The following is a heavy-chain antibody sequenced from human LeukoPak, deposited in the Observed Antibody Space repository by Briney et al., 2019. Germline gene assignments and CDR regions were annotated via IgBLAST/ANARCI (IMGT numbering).Heavy chain of an antibody. CDR3: AKEAGYTYDYEHNAFDI. Sequence: HPGGSLRLSCAASGFTFSSYGMHWVRQAPGKGLEWVTFIRYHGNDKYYADSVKGRFTISRDNFGNTVYLQMNSLRPEDTAVYYCAKEAGYTYDYEHNAFDIWGQGTMVTVSS. D-gene: IGHD5-18*01. CDR2: IRYHGNDK. J-gene: IGHJ3*02. V-gene: IGHV3-30*02. CDR1: GFTFSSYG.